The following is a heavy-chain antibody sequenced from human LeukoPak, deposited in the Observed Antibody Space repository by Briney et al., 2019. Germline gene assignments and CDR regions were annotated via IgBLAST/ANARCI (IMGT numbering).Heavy chain of an antibody. CDR1: GYTLTELS. CDR3: ATGYDYVWGSYRYTGFDY. Sequence: ASVKVSCKVSGYTLTELSMHWVRQAPGKGLEWMGGFDPEDGETIYAQKFQGRVTMTEDISTDTAYMELSSLRSEDTAVYYCATGYDYVWGSYRYTGFDYWGQGTLVTVSS. V-gene: IGHV1-24*01. J-gene: IGHJ4*02. CDR2: FDPEDGET. D-gene: IGHD3-16*02.